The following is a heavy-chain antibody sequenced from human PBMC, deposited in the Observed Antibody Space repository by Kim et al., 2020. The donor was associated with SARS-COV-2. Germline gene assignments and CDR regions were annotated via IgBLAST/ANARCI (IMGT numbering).Heavy chain of an antibody. CDR1: GFTFSTFA. D-gene: IGHD3-3*01. Sequence: GGSLRLSCAASGFTFSTFAMHWVRQAPGKGLEWVAVMSYDGSSQYYADSVKGRLGISRDNSKNTLYLQINSLRTEDTAVYYCARTDFWSGFKYDDYYYNYGMDVWGQGTTVIVSS. CDR3: ARTDFWSGFKYDDYYYNYGMDV. CDR2: MSYDGSSQ. J-gene: IGHJ6*02. V-gene: IGHV3-30*09.